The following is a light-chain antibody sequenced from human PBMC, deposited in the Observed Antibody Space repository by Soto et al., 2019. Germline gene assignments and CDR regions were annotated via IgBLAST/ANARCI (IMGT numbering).Light chain of an antibody. CDR2: EAS. Sequence: EIVLTQSPATLSSSPGERATLSCRASQTVSSSLAWYQQKPGQAPRLLIYEASNRATCIPARFRGSGSGADFTLTISSLEPEDFALYYCQQHINWPLTFGGGTKVEIK. V-gene: IGKV3-11*01. CDR3: QQHINWPLT. J-gene: IGKJ4*01. CDR1: QTVSSS.